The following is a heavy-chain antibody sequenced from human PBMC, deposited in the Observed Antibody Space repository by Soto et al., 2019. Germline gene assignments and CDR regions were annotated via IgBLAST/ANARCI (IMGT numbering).Heavy chain of an antibody. CDR3: AREPFGGSGWYKGHFDY. V-gene: IGHV1-3*01. J-gene: IGHJ4*02. CDR2: INAGNGNT. D-gene: IGHD6-13*01. CDR1: GYTFTSYA. Sequence: ASVKVSCKASGYTFTSYAMHWVRQAPGQRLEWMGWINAGNGNTKYSQKFQGRVTITRDTSASTAYMELSSLRSEDTAVYYCAREPFGGSGWYKGHFDYWGQGTLVTVSS.